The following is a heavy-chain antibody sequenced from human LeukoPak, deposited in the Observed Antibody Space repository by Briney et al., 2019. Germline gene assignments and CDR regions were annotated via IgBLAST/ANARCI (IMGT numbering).Heavy chain of an antibody. J-gene: IGHJ4*02. CDR3: ARHLPPLFMFDY. CDR2: IYYSGST. Sequence: PSETLSLTCTVSGDSISSSSYYWGWIRQPPGKGLEWIGSIYYSGSTYYNPSLKSRVTISVDTSKNQFSLKLSSVTAADTAVYYCARHLPPLFMFDYWGQGTLVTVSS. CDR1: GDSISSSSYY. V-gene: IGHV4-39*01. D-gene: IGHD2-21*01.